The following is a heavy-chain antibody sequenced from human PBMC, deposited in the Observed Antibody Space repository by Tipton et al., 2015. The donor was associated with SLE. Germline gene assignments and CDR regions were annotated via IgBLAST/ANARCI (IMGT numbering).Heavy chain of an antibody. CDR3: ASDYSNSDYSYYYMDV. J-gene: IGHJ6*03. CDR1: GGSFSGDY. V-gene: IGHV4-34*01. Sequence: TLSLTCAVYGGSFSGDYWSCIRQPPGKGLEWIGEINHSGSTKYNPSLKSRVTISVDQSKNQFSLKLTSVTAADTAVYYCASDYSNSDYSYYYMDVWGKGTTVTVSS. D-gene: IGHD4-11*01. CDR2: INHSGST.